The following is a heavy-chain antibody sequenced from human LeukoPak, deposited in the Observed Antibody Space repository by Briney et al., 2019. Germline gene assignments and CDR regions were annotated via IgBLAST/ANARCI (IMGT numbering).Heavy chain of an antibody. D-gene: IGHD6-13*01. CDR1: GGSISSYY. V-gene: IGHV4-4*07. Sequence: SETLSLTFTVSGGSISSYYWSWIRQPAGKGLEWIGRIYTSGSTNYNPSLKSRVTMSVDTSRNQFSLKLSSVTAADTAVYYRARVGYSSSWAWFDPWGQGTLVTVSS. CDR2: IYTSGST. CDR3: ARVGYSSSWAWFDP. J-gene: IGHJ5*02.